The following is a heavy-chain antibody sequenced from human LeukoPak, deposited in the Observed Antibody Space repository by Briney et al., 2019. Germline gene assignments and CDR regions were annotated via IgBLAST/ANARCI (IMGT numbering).Heavy chain of an antibody. CDR3: AREYGYNTAHFDY. J-gene: IGHJ4*02. CDR1: GFTFSNYW. V-gene: IGHV3-74*01. D-gene: IGHD5-24*01. CDR2: VNMDGSIT. Sequence: GGSLRLSCAASGFTFSNYWMHWVRQAPGKGLVWVSRVNMDGSITSYADSVKGRFIISRDNAKSTLYLQMNSLRAESTAVYYCAREYGYNTAHFDYWGQGTLVTVSS.